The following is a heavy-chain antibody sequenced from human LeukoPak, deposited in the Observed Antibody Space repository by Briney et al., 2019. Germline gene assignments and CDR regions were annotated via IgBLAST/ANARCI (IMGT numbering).Heavy chain of an antibody. V-gene: IGHV4-34*01. Sequence: SETPSLTCAVYGGSFSGYYWSWIRQPPGKGLEWIGEINHSGSTNYNPSLKSRVTISVDTSKNQFSLKLSSVTAADTAVYYCASYHDILTGNDYWGQGTLVTVSS. CDR2: INHSGST. J-gene: IGHJ4*02. D-gene: IGHD3-9*01. CDR3: ASYHDILTGNDY. CDR1: GGSFSGYY.